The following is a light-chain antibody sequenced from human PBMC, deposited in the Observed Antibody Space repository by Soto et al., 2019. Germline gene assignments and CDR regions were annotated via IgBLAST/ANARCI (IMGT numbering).Light chain of an antibody. V-gene: IGKV3-15*01. CDR3: QQYGTSTRT. CDR1: QSISGT. J-gene: IGKJ1*01. CDR2: GAS. Sequence: IVMTQSPATLSLSPGGRATLSWRASQSISGTLAWYQQKHGQAPRLLIYGASTRATGIPARFSGRVSGTEGTITISSLQSEDGAVYYCQQYGTSTRTFGQGTKVDIK.